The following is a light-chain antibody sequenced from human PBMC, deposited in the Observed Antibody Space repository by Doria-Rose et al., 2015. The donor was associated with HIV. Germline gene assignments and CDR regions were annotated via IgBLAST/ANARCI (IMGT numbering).Light chain of an antibody. V-gene: IGKV3-20*01. Sequence: LTQSPVTLSLSPGERATLSCRASQSFSSTYLAWYQQKPGQAPSLLIYDGSTRATGIPDRFSASGSGTDFTLTINRLEPEDFALYYCHQYGTSWTFGQGTKVEI. CDR1: QSFSSTY. CDR2: DGS. CDR3: HQYGTSWT. J-gene: IGKJ1*01.